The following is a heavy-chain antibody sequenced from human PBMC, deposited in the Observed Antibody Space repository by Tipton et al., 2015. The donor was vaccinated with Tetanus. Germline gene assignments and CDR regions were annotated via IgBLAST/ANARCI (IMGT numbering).Heavy chain of an antibody. CDR3: ARGGTMDY. V-gene: IGHV1-18*01. CDR1: GYTFTKYG. CDR2: INTDKGST. D-gene: IGHD1-1*01. Sequence: QLVQSGAEVKKPGASVKVSCKASGYTFTKYGINWVRQAPGQGLEWMGWINTDKGSTNYAQNLQGRVIMTTDTSTLAAYMELRSLRSDDTAVYYRARGGTMDYWGQGTLVTVSA. J-gene: IGHJ4*02.